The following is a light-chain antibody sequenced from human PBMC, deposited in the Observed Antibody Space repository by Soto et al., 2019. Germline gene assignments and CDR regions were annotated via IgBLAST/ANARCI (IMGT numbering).Light chain of an antibody. J-gene: IGKJ4*01. V-gene: IGKV3-20*01. CDR2: GPL. CDR1: QTVSSRF. CDR3: QQYATSPLT. Sequence: DMVLTQSPGTRSWSRGERATLSCRASQTVSSRFLAWCQQKPGQAPRLLIYGPLGRATGIPDRFSGSGSWTDFTLSIRRLEPEEFALYYCQQYATSPLTFGGGAKVDIK.